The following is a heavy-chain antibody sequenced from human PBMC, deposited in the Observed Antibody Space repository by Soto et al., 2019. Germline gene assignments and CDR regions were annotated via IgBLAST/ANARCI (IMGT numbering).Heavy chain of an antibody. Sequence: QVQLVESGGGVVQPGRSLRLSCAASGFTFSSYAMHWVRQAPGKGLEWVAVISYDGSNKYYADSVKGRFTISRDNSKNTLYLQMNSLRAEDTAVYYCARSRQLASYYYCGMDVWGQGTTVTVSS. J-gene: IGHJ6*02. CDR3: ARSRQLASYYYCGMDV. V-gene: IGHV3-30-3*01. CDR2: ISYDGSNK. D-gene: IGHD6-13*01. CDR1: GFTFSSYA.